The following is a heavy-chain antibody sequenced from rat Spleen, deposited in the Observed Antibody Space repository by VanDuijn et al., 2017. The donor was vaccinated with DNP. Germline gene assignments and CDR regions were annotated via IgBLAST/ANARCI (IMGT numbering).Heavy chain of an antibody. J-gene: IGHJ3*01. V-gene: IGHV2S12*01. CDR3: ARSGGTTWFAY. D-gene: IGHD1-5*01. CDR2: ISSGGSS. CDR1: GFTFNNYW. Sequence: VQLVESGGDLVQPGRSLKLSCVASGFTFNNYWMTWIRQPPGKGLEWIAAISSGGSSYFNSALKSRLSVSRDTSRSQAFLQMNSLQTEDTAMYFCARSGGTTWFAYWGQGTLVTVSS.